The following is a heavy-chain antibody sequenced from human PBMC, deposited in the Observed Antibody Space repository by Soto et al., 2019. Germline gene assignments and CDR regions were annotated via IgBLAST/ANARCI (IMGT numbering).Heavy chain of an antibody. J-gene: IGHJ4*02. CDR2: INSGSST. V-gene: IGHV3-66*01. CDR1: GFSVNNYY. D-gene: IGHD2-2*01. CDR3: RGHEIYVEPAAGFDY. Sequence: EVQLLQSGGGLVQPGGSLRVSCAASGFSVNNYYMSWVRQTPGKGLEWVSTINSGSSTFYADSVKGRFIISRDISKITLFLQMDSLRPDDTAVYYSRGHEIYVEPAAGFDYWGQGTLVTVSS.